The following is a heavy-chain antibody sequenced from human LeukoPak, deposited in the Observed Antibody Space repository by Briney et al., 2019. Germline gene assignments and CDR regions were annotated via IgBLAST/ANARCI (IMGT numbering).Heavy chain of an antibody. J-gene: IGHJ6*03. CDR2: INPNSGVT. V-gene: IGHV1-2*02. D-gene: IGHD5-12*01. CDR3: AKDRYGDYEAPFHYYMDA. Sequence: VASVKVSFKASGSTFSGFYIHWVRQAPGQGLEWMGWINPNSGVTNYAQKLQGRVTITRDTSIDTAYMQLSRLRSDDTAVYYCAKDRYGDYEAPFHYYMDAWGRGTTVTVSS. CDR1: GSTFSGFY.